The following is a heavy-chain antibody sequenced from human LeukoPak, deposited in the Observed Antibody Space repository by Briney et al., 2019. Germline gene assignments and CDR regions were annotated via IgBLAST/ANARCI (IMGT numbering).Heavy chain of an antibody. Sequence: SETLSLTCAVYGGSFSGYYWSWIRQPPGKGLEWIGEINHSGSTNYNPSLKSRVTISVDTSKNQFSLKLSSVTAADTAVYYCARHLYYDSSGYYFPFDYWGQGTLVTVSS. V-gene: IGHV4-34*01. CDR3: ARHLYYDSSGYYFPFDY. D-gene: IGHD3-22*01. CDR2: INHSGST. CDR1: GGSFSGYY. J-gene: IGHJ4*02.